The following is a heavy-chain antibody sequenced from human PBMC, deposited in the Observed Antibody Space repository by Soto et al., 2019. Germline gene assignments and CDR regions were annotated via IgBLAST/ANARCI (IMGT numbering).Heavy chain of an antibody. D-gene: IGHD3-3*01. CDR3: ARSSPIRFLEWLNAFDI. CDR2: IYYSGST. CDR1: GSSISSGGYY. V-gene: IGHV4-31*03. Sequence: SETLSLTCTVSGSSISSGGYYWSWIRQHPGKGLEWIGYIYYSGSTYYNPSLKSRVTISVDTSKNQFSLKLSSVTAADTAVYYCARSSPIRFLEWLNAFDIRSQGTMVTVSS. J-gene: IGHJ3*02.